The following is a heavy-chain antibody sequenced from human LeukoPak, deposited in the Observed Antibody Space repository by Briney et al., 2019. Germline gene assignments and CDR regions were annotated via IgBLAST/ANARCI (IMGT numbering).Heavy chain of an antibody. CDR3: ARTMVTTIVDY. D-gene: IGHD4-17*01. V-gene: IGHV7-4-1*02. CDR2: INTNTGNP. Sequence: PXQXXXWMGWINTNTGNPTYAQGLTGRFVFSLDTSVSTAYLQISSLKAEDTAVYYCARTMVTTIVDYWGQGTLVTVSS. J-gene: IGHJ4*02.